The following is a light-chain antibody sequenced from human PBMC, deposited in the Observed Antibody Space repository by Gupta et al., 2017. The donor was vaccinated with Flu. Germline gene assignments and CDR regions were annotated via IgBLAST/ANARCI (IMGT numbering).Light chain of an antibody. CDR3: QSYDTRLSGQWV. J-gene: IGLJ3*02. CDR1: SSNIGAGYD. CDR2: ANT. Sequence: QSVLTQPPSVSGAPGQRVTISCTGGSSNIGAGYDVHWYQHLPGTAPKLLISANTNRPSGVPDRFSGSKSGTSASLAITGLQAEDEADYYCQSYDTRLSGQWVFGGGTKLTVL. V-gene: IGLV1-40*01.